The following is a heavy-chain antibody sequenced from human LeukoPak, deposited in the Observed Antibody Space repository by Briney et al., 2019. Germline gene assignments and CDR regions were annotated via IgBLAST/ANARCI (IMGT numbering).Heavy chain of an antibody. D-gene: IGHD1-1*01. CDR3: AKDLKPYTTGTTGNAFDI. J-gene: IGHJ3*02. Sequence: PGGSLRLSCAGSGFTFSDYWKTWVRQAPGRGLEWVANIKEDGSNKQYVDSVQGRFTISRDNAENSLYLQMNSLRAEDTALYYCAKDLKPYTTGTTGNAFDIWGQGTMVTVSS. CDR1: GFTFSDYW. V-gene: IGHV3-7*03. CDR2: IKEDGSNK.